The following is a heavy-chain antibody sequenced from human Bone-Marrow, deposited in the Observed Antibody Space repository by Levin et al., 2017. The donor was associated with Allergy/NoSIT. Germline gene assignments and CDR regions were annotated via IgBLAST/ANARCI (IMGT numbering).Heavy chain of an antibody. D-gene: IGHD6-19*01. CDR3: AKDLGRSNGWTKPTYDDY. CDR1: GFTFSHYG. J-gene: IGHJ4*02. CDR2: FTDTGGT. V-gene: IGHV3-23*01. Sequence: GGSLRLSCAASGFTFSHYGMTWVRQAPGKGLEWVSAFTDTGGTYYADSVKGRFTISRDNSKNTLYLEMNSLRAEDTAVYYCAKDLGRSNGWTKPTYDDYWSQGTLVTVSS.